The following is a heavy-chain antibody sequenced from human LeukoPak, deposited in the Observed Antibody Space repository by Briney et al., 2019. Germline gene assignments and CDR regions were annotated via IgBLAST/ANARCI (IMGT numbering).Heavy chain of an antibody. Sequence: GRSLRLSCAASGFTFSSYGMHWVRQAPGKGLEWVAVIWYDGSNKYYADPVKGRFTISRDNSKNTLYLQMNSLRAEDTAVYYCAREAVDTAMVTGIDYWGQGTLVTVSS. CDR3: AREAVDTAMVTGIDY. J-gene: IGHJ4*02. CDR1: GFTFSSYG. V-gene: IGHV3-33*01. D-gene: IGHD5-18*01. CDR2: IWYDGSNK.